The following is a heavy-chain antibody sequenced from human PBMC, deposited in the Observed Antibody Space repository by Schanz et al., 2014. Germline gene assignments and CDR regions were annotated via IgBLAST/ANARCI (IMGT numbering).Heavy chain of an antibody. J-gene: IGHJ6*02. Sequence: QVQLVESGGGVVQFGRSLRLSCAASGFTFSSYAMHWVRQAPGKGLEWVALISNDGSIKYYADSVEGRFTISRDNSRNTLYLQMNSLRAEDTAVYYCAREEGWGIAAAGPKHYYYGMDVWGQGTTVTV. V-gene: IGHV3-30-3*01. CDR1: GFTFSSYA. CDR3: AREEGWGIAAAGPKHYYYGMDV. CDR2: ISNDGSIK. D-gene: IGHD6-13*01.